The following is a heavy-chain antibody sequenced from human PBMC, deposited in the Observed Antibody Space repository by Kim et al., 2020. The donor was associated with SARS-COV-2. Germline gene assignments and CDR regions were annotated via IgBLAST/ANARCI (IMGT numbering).Heavy chain of an antibody. CDR2: ISYDGSNK. V-gene: IGHV3-30*04. D-gene: IGHD6-13*01. Sequence: GGSLRLSCAASGFTFSSYAMHWVRQAPGKGLEWVAVISYDGSNKYYADSVKGRFTISRDNSKNTLYLQMNSLRAEDTAVYYCARGSMGIAAAHLDYWGQGTLVTVSS. CDR3: ARGSMGIAAAHLDY. CDR1: GFTFSSYA. J-gene: IGHJ4*02.